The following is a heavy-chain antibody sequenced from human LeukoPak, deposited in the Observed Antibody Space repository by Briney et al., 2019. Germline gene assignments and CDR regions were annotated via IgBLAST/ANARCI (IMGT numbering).Heavy chain of an antibody. V-gene: IGHV4-4*07. CDR1: GGSIGSYY. J-gene: IGHJ4*02. Sequence: SETLSLTCTVSGGSIGSYYSTWIRQPAGKGLEWIGRIYSSGGTNYNPSLKSRVTMSVDTSKNQFSLKLSSVTAADTAVYYCARDSDGSGSYFHWGQGTLVTVSS. CDR3: ARDSDGSGSYFH. D-gene: IGHD3-10*01. CDR2: IYSSGGT.